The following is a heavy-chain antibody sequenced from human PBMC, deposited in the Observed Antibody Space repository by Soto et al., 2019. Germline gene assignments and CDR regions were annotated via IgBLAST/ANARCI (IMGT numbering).Heavy chain of an antibody. D-gene: IGHD3-22*01. Sequence: PSETLSLTCTVSGGSISSYYGSWIRQPPGKGLEGIGYSYYRGSTNYNPSLKSRLTISVDTSKNQFSLKLSSVTAADTAVYYCAREGYSSGYYYYYGMDVWGQGTTVTVS. CDR2: SYYRGST. V-gene: IGHV4-59*01. CDR3: AREGYSSGYYYYYGMDV. CDR1: GGSISSYY. J-gene: IGHJ6*02.